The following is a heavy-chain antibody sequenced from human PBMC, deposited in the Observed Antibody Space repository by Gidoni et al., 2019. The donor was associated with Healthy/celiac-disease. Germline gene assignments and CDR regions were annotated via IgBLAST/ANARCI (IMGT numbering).Heavy chain of an antibody. CDR2: IYYSGST. CDR1: GGSISSSSYY. V-gene: IGHV4-39*01. Sequence: QLQLQESGPGLVKPSETLSLTCTVSGGSISSSSYYWGWIRQTPGKGLEWIGPIYYSGSTYYHPSLKSRVTISVDTSKNQFSLKLSSVTAADTAVYYCARRGGNYGWGQGTLVTVSS. D-gene: IGHD4-4*01. J-gene: IGHJ4*02. CDR3: ARRGGNYG.